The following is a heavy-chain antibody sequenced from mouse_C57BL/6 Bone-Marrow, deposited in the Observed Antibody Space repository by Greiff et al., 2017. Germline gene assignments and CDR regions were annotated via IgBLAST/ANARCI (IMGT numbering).Heavy chain of an antibody. J-gene: IGHJ2*01. CDR1: GFNIKDDY. Sequence: EVKLVESGAELVRPGASVKLSCTASGFNIKDDYMHWVKQRPELGLEWIGWIDPENGDTEYASKFQGKATITADTSSNTAYLQLSSLTSEDTAVYYCTTIRVTTVVADYWGQGTTLTVSS. CDR3: TTIRVTTVVADY. CDR2: IDPENGDT. D-gene: IGHD1-1*01. V-gene: IGHV14-4*01.